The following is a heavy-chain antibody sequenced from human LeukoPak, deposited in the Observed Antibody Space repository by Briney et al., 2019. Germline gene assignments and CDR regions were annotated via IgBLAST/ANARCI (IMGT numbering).Heavy chain of an antibody. J-gene: IGHJ4*02. CDR1: GFTFSSYS. Sequence: PGGSLRLSCAASGFTFSSYSMNWVRQAPGRGLEWVSSISSSSSYIYYADSVKGRFTISRDNAKNSLYLQVNSLRAEDTAVYYCARAPTKTYYFDYWGQGTLVTVSS. CDR3: ARAPTKTYYFDY. CDR2: ISSSSSYI. V-gene: IGHV3-21*01. D-gene: IGHD1-1*01.